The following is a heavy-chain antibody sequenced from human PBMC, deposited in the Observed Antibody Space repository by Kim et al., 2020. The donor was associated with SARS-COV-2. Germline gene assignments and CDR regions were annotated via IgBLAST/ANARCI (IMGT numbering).Heavy chain of an antibody. Sequence: SETLSLTCAVSGGSISSSNWWSWVRQPPGKGLEWIGEIYHSGSTNYNPSLKSRVTISVDKSKNQFSLKLSSVTAADTAVYYCARVPPPTIAAAGRGPRLGWGQGTLVTVSS. CDR3: ARVPPPTIAAAGRGPRLG. CDR1: GGSISSSNW. D-gene: IGHD6-13*01. CDR2: IYHSGST. V-gene: IGHV4-4*02. J-gene: IGHJ4*02.